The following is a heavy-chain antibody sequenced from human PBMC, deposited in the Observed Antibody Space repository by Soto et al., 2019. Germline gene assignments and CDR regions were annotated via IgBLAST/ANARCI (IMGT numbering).Heavy chain of an antibody. CDR3: ARDLVGCSSTSCFKAFDY. CDR2: ISSSSSTI. Sequence: EVQLVESGGGLVQPGGSLRLSCAASGFTFSSYSMNWVRQAPGKGLEWVSYISSSSSTIYYADSVKGRFTISRDNAKNSLYLQINSLRDEDTAVYYCARDLVGCSSTSCFKAFDYWGQGTLVTVSS. V-gene: IGHV3-48*02. D-gene: IGHD2-2*01. CDR1: GFTFSSYS. J-gene: IGHJ4*02.